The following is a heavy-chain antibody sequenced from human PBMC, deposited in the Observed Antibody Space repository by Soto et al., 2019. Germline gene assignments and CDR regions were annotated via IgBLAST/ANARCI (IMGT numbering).Heavy chain of an antibody. CDR3: AHSGYDILTAPREFDP. V-gene: IGHV2-5*02. CDR1: GFSLSTSGVG. CDR2: IYWDDDK. J-gene: IGHJ5*02. Sequence: SGPTLVNPTQTLTLTCTFSGFSLSTSGVGVGWIRQPPGKALEWLALIYWDDDKRYSPSLKSRLTITKDTSKNQVVLTMTNMDPVDTATYYCAHSGYDILTAPREFDPWGQGTLVTVSS. D-gene: IGHD3-9*01.